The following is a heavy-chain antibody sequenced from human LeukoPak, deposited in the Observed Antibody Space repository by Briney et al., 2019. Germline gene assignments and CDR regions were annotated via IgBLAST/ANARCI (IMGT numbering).Heavy chain of an antibody. V-gene: IGHV1-2*02. J-gene: IGHJ5*02. CDR2: INPDSGDT. Sequence: GASVKVSCKASGYTFTGYYISWVRQAPAQGLEWMGWINPDSGDTNYAQKFHDRVTMTSDTSITTAYMQLSWLRSDDTAVYYCARGDYYGSRKVVAAWGQGTLVTVSS. D-gene: IGHD3-10*01. CDR1: GYTFTGYY. CDR3: ARGDYYGSRKVVAA.